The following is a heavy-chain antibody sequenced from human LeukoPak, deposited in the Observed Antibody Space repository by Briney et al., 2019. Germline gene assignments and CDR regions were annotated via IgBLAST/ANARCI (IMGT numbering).Heavy chain of an antibody. D-gene: IGHD3-22*01. CDR1: GYTFTSYY. CDR2: INPSGGST. CDR3: AREGDPSYYDSSGYYLDY. J-gene: IGHJ4*02. Sequence: ASVKVSCKASGYTFTSYYMHWVRQAPGQGLEWMGIINPSGGSTSYAQKFQGRVTMTRDTSTSTVYMELSSLRSEDTAVYYCAREGDPSYYDSSGYYLDYWGQGTLVTVSS. V-gene: IGHV1-46*01.